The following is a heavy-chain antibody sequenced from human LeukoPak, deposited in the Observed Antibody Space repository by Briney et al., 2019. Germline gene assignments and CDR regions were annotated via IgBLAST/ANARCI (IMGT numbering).Heavy chain of an antibody. CDR3: ASTGDSYGRHRPAHHNWFDP. V-gene: IGHV4-39*01. D-gene: IGHD5-18*01. CDR2: IYYSGST. CDR1: GGSISSSSYY. Sequence: SETLSLTCTVSGGSISSSSYYWGWIRPPPGKGLEWIGSIYYSGSTYYNPSLKSRVTISVDTSKNQFSLKLSSVTAADTAVYYCASTGDSYGRHRPAHHNWFDPWGQGTLVTVSS. J-gene: IGHJ5*02.